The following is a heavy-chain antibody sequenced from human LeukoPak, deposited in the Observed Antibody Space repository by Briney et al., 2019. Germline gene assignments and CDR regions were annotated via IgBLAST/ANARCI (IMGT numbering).Heavy chain of an antibody. CDR1: GDSVSSNSAA. CDR3: ARDILTGSSL. J-gene: IGHJ3*01. Sequence: SQTLSLTCAISGDSVSSNSAAWNWIRQSPSGGLEWLGRIYYRSKWSNDYAVSVESRITINADTSKNQFSLQLHSVTSEDTAVYYCARDILTGSSLWGQGTMVTVSS. V-gene: IGHV6-1*01. CDR2: IYYRSKWSN. D-gene: IGHD3-9*01.